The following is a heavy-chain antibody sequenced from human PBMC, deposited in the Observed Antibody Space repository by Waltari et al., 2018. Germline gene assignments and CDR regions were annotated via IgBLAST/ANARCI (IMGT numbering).Heavy chain of an antibody. Sequence: QVHLLESGGGVVQPGRSLRLSCAASEFTFNNYGIHWVRQAPGKGLGWVAFISYDGRNKYYADSVKGRFTISSDNSKNTLFLQMNSLRAEDTAVYYCARERVLRFLEWIFDYWGQGTLVTVSS. V-gene: IGHV3-30*03. CDR3: ARERVLRFLEWIFDY. J-gene: IGHJ4*02. D-gene: IGHD3-3*01. CDR1: EFTFNNYG. CDR2: ISYDGRNK.